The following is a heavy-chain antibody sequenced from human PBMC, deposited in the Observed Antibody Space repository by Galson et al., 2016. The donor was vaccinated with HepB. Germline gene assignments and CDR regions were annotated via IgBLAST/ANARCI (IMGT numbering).Heavy chain of an antibody. V-gene: IGHV3-23*01. D-gene: IGHD3-9*01. CDR3: AKATPDYDVLTGFFVYYSDY. Sequence: SLRLSCAASGFTFSDYAMSWVRQAPGKGLQWVSTIRGTGVTTHYADSVKGRFTISRDNSKNTLYLQMSSLRAEDTAMYYCAKATPDYDVLTGFFVYYSDYWGHGTLVTVSS. CDR1: GFTFSDYA. CDR2: IRGTGVTT. J-gene: IGHJ4*01.